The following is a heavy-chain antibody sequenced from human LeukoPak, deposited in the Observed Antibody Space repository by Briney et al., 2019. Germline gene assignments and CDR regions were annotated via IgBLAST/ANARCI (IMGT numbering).Heavy chain of an antibody. CDR3: ARDASIVGARSAFDI. D-gene: IGHD1-26*01. J-gene: IGHJ3*02. V-gene: IGHV1-69*04. Sequence: EASVKVSCKASGGTFSSYAISWVRQAPGQGLEWMGRIIPILGIANYAQKFQGRVTITADKSTSTAYMELSSLRSEDTAVYYCARDASIVGARSAFDIWGQGTMVTVSS. CDR2: IIPILGIA. CDR1: GGTFSSYA.